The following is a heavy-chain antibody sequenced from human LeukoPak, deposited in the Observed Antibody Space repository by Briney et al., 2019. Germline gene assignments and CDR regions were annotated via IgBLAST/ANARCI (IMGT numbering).Heavy chain of an antibody. V-gene: IGHV3-11*04. CDR3: TRVGYIDEGIDY. Sequence: GGSLRLSCEASGFIFSDYYMSWIRQAPGKGLEWISYISSSGKTIYYADSVKGRFSISRDNAKNSLYLQMNSLRAEDTAIYYCTRVGYIDEGIDYWGQGTLVTVSS. J-gene: IGHJ4*02. CDR2: ISSSGKTI. CDR1: GFIFSDYY. D-gene: IGHD5-24*01.